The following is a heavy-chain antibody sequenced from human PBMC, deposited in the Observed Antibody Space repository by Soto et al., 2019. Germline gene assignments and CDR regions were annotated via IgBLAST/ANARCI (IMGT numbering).Heavy chain of an antibody. CDR3: AQGDYASYFDY. CDR2: IYYSGST. CDR1: GGSISSGDYY. Sequence: QVQPQESGPGLVKPSQTLSLTCTVSGGSISSGDYYWSWIRQPPGKGLEWIGYIYYSGSTYYNPSLKSRVNISVDTSKDQFSLKLSSVTAADTAVDYCAQGDYASYFDYWGQGTLVTVSS. J-gene: IGHJ4*02. D-gene: IGHD4-17*01. V-gene: IGHV4-30-4*01.